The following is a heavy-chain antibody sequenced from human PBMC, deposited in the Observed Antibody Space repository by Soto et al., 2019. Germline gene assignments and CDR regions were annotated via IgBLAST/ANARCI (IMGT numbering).Heavy chain of an antibody. CDR3: ARRNQLLSPYDY. D-gene: IGHD2-2*01. CDR1: GGSISSTNW. Sequence: SETLSLTCAVSGGSISSTNWWSWVRQPPGEGLEWLGEIYHSGSTNYNPSLKSRVTISVDKSKMQFSLRLRSVTAADTAVYYCARRNQLLSPYDYWGQGTLVTVSS. CDR2: IYHSGST. J-gene: IGHJ4*02. V-gene: IGHV4-4*02.